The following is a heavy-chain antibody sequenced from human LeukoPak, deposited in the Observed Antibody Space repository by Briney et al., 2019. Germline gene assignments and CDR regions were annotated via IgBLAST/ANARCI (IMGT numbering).Heavy chain of an antibody. J-gene: IGHJ5*02. CDR2: ISSSSSHM. V-gene: IGHV3-21*06. CDR1: GFTFSNYR. D-gene: IGHD1-26*01. CDR3: ARVGGSYWGWFDP. Sequence: PGGSLRLSCAASGFTFSNYRMNWVRQAPGKGLEWVSSISSSSSHMYHADSLKGRFTISRDNAKNSLYLQMNSLRAEDTAVYYCARVGGSYWGWFDPWGQGTLVTVSS.